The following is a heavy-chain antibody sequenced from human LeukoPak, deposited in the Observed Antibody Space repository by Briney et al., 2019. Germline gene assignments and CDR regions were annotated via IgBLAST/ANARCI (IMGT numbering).Heavy chain of an antibody. D-gene: IGHD3-22*01. CDR2: INPNSGGT. Sequence: ASVKVSCKASGYTFTGYYMHWVRQAPGQVLEWMGWINPNSGGTNYAQKFQGRVTMTRDTSISTAYMELSRLRSDDTAVYYCARVWYDSSGYLAWGQGTLVTVSS. CDR1: GYTFTGYY. J-gene: IGHJ5*02. V-gene: IGHV1-2*02. CDR3: ARVWYDSSGYLA.